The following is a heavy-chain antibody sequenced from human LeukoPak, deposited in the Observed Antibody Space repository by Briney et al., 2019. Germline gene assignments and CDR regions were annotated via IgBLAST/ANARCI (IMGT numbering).Heavy chain of an antibody. D-gene: IGHD2-15*01. CDR2: INPNSGGT. CDR3: ARDVDVVVAANYYYYYGMDV. J-gene: IGHJ6*02. Sequence: ASVKVSCKPSGYTFTTYGITWVRQAPGQGLEWMGWINPNSGGTNYAQKFQGRVTMTRDTSISTAYMELSRLRSDDTAVYYCARDVDVVVAANYYYYYGMDVWGQGTTVTVSS. CDR1: GYTFTTYG. V-gene: IGHV1-2*02.